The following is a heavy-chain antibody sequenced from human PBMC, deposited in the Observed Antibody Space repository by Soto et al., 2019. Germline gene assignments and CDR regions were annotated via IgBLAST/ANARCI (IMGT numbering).Heavy chain of an antibody. Sequence: SETLSLTCAASGGSFTSNNWWTWVRQPPGQGLEWIGEIYRTGSTNYSPSLKSRVTISLDKSENQFSLKVTSLTAADTAVYYCASRDPGTSVDYWGQGTLVTVSS. V-gene: IGHV4-4*02. CDR3: ASRDPGTSVDY. CDR2: IYRTGST. D-gene: IGHD1-7*01. J-gene: IGHJ4*02. CDR1: GGSFTSNNW.